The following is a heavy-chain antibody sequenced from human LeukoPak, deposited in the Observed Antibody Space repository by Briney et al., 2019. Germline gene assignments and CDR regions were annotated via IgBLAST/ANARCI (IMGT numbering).Heavy chain of an antibody. V-gene: IGHV3-74*01. CDR1: GFTFDSFW. D-gene: IGHD1-26*01. Sequence: GGSLRLSCAASGFTFDSFWMHWVRQAPGKGLVWVSRINTDGRSTAYADAVKGRFTISRDNAKNTLYLQMNSLRVEDTAVYYCTREYSGSYPSDPWGQGILVTVFS. J-gene: IGHJ5*02. CDR2: INTDGRST. CDR3: TREYSGSYPSDP.